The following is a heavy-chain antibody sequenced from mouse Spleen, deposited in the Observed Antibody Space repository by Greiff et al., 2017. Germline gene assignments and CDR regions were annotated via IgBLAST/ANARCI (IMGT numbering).Heavy chain of an antibody. CDR2: IWGGGST. CDR3: ARENYDYDEVAY. Sequence: VQLQQSGPGLVAPSQSLSITCTVSGFSLTGYGVNWVRQPPGKGLEWLGMIWGGGSTDYNSALKSRLSISKDNSKSQVFLKMNSLQTDDTAMYYCARENYDYDEVAYWGQGTLVTVSA. CDR1: GFSLTGYG. J-gene: IGHJ3*01. D-gene: IGHD2-4*01. V-gene: IGHV2-6-7*01.